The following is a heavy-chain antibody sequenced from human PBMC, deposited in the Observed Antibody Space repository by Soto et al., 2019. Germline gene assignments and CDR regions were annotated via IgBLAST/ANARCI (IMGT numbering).Heavy chain of an antibody. CDR2: IIPFTGTT. CDR1: GDTFNGNT. CDR3: GKGGGGDF. J-gene: IGHJ4*02. V-gene: IGHV1-69*08. D-gene: IGHD3-16*01. Sequence: QVQLVQSGTEVKKRGSSVKVSCRASGDTFNGNTFMWVRQASGKGLEWMGRIIPFTGTTNDAQKFRGRVTITADKPTGTVYMELPRPTSVDPSAFFLGKGGGGDFWAQGTLVIVSS.